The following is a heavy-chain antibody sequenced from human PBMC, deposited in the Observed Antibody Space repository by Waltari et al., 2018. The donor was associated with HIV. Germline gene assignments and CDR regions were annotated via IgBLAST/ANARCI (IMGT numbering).Heavy chain of an antibody. V-gene: IGHV3-33*01. CDR1: GFTFSCYG. D-gene: IGHD3-22*01. CDR3: ARDRYYYDSSGYYHHYYFDY. CDR2: IWYDGSNK. Sequence: QVQLVESGGGVVQPGRSLRLSCAASGFTFSCYGMHWVRQAPGTGLAWVAVIWYDGSNKYYADAVKGRFTISRDNSKNTLYLQMNSLRAEDTAVYYCARDRYYYDSSGYYHHYYFDYWGQGTLVTVSS. J-gene: IGHJ4*02.